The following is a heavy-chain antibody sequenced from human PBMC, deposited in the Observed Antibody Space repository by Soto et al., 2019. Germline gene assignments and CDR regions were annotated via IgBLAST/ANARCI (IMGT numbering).Heavy chain of an antibody. J-gene: IGHJ4*02. CDR3: ARDSQRWLQWDFDY. D-gene: IGHD5-12*01. CDR1: GFTFSSYG. CDR2: ISSSSSYI. Sequence: NPGGSLRLSCAASGFTFSSYGMNRVRQAPGKGLEWVSSISSSSSYIYYADSVTGRFTISRDNAKNSLYLQMNSLRAEDTAVYYCARDSQRWLQWDFDYWGQGTLVTVSS. V-gene: IGHV3-21*01.